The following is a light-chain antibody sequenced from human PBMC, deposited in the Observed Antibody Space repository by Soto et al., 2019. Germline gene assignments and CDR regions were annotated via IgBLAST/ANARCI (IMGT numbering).Light chain of an antibody. Sequence: QSVLTQPASVSGSPGQSITISCTGTSSDVGSYNLVSWYQQHPGKAPKLIIYEGSKRPSGVSNRFSGSKSGNTASLTISGRQAEDEADYYCCSYASSATFVFGGGTKVTVL. CDR1: SSDVGSYNL. V-gene: IGLV2-23*03. CDR3: CSYASSATFV. CDR2: EGS. J-gene: IGLJ2*01.